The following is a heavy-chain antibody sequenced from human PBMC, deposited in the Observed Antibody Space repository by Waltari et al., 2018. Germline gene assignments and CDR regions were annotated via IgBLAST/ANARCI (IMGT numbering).Heavy chain of an antibody. V-gene: IGHV3-30*06. Sequence: QVHLVESGGGVVQPGESLRLSCETSGFIFTVYGMHWVRQAPGKGIGWVAFISNDEIDTYYAASVKGRFGVSRDNSKNTVYLQMDSLRPDDTAMYYCGPGLGFGYWGQGTLVTVSS. CDR2: ISNDEIDT. J-gene: IGHJ4*02. CDR1: GFIFTVYG. CDR3: GPGLGFGY.